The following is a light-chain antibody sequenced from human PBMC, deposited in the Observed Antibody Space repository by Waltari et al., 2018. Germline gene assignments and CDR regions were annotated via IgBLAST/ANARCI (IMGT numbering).Light chain of an antibody. J-gene: IGLJ2*01. Sequence: SYELTQPPSVSVSPGQTATITCSGDALPKQFAFWYQQKPGQAPVLVTYKDTGRPSGIPDRFSGSTAGTTVTLTISGVQAEDEADYYCQSADSTSTHVVFGGGTKLTVL. CDR3: QSADSTSTHVV. CDR1: ALPKQF. V-gene: IGLV3-25*03. CDR2: KDT.